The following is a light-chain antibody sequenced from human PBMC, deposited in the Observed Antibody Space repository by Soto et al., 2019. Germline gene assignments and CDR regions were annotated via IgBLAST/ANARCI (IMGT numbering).Light chain of an antibody. CDR3: HQYKSYTPYT. CDR1: QTISSW. Sequence: DIQMTQSPSTLSGSVGDRVTITCRASQTISSWLAWYQQKPGKAPKLLIYKASTLKSGVPSRFSGSGSGTEFTLTISSLQPDDFGTYYCHQYKSYTPYTIGQGTKVEIK. V-gene: IGKV1-5*03. CDR2: KAS. J-gene: IGKJ2*01.